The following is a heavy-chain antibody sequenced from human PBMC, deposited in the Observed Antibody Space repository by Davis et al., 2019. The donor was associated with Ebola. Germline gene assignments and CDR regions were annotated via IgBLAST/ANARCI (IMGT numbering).Heavy chain of an antibody. J-gene: IGHJ4*02. CDR2: FSGNGLGT. Sequence: GESLKISCAASGFTFSRYAMSWVRQAPGKGLEWVSGFSGNGLGTYYADSVKGRFTISRDNSENMLYLQMNSLRAEDTAVYYCAKDLGDCISSSCLIFDHWGQGTLVTVSS. CDR1: GFTFSRYA. CDR3: AKDLGDCISSSCLIFDH. V-gene: IGHV3-23*01. D-gene: IGHD2-2*01.